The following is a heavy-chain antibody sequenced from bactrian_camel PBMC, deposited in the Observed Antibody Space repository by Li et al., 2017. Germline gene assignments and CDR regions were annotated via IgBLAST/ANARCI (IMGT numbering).Heavy chain of an antibody. CDR2: MDSAGSA. D-gene: IGHD3*01. CDR3: ATRYGLGAKRGGYNY. Sequence: VQLVESGGGLVQPGGSLRLSCGYTSNVGDMAWFRQAPGKEREGVAAMDSAGSANYADSVKGRFAISKDNDRNTLALQMYSLKSEDTALYYCATRYGLGAKRGGYNYWGQGTQVTVS. V-gene: IGHV3S53*01. CDR1: SNVGD. J-gene: IGHJ4*01.